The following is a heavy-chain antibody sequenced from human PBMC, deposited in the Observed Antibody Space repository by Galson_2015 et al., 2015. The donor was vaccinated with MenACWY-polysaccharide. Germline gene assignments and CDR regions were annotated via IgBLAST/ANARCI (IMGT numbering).Heavy chain of an antibody. CDR3: ATLTPLRGSTI. CDR1: GFTFTDNY. Sequence: SLRLSCAASGFTFTDNYMSWIRQAPGKGLEWVSYISSSGSTIYYAASVKGRFTITRDNPKNSEHLQMNSLRAEDTAVYYCATLTPLRGSTIWGQGTMVTVSS. J-gene: IGHJ3*02. D-gene: IGHD3-10*01. V-gene: IGHV3-11*01. CDR2: ISSSGSTI.